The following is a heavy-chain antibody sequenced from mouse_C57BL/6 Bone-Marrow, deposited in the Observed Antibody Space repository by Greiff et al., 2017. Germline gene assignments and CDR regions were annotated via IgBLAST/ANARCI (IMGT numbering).Heavy chain of an antibody. CDR1: GFTFSSYG. V-gene: IGHV5-6*01. Sequence: EVQGVESGGDLVKPGGSLKLSCAASGFTFSSYGMSWVRQTPDKRLEWVATISSGGSYTYYPDSVKGRFTISRDNAKNTLYLQMSSLKSEDTAMYYCARHYYYGSSPYWGQGTTLTVSS. J-gene: IGHJ2*01. D-gene: IGHD1-1*01. CDR2: ISSGGSYT. CDR3: ARHYYYGSSPY.